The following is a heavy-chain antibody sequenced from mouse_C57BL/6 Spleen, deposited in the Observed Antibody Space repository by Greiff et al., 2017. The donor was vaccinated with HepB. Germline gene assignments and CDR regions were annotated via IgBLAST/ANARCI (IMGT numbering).Heavy chain of an antibody. CDR2: ISSGSSTI. Sequence: EVMLVESGGGLVKPGGSLKLSCAASGFTLSDYGMHWVRQAPEKGLEWVAYISSGSSTIYYADTVKGRFTISRDNAKNTLFLQMTSLRSEDTAMYYCARPVYYGNFYAMDYWGQGTSVTVSS. CDR1: GFTLSDYG. J-gene: IGHJ4*01. D-gene: IGHD2-1*01. V-gene: IGHV5-17*01. CDR3: ARPVYYGNFYAMDY.